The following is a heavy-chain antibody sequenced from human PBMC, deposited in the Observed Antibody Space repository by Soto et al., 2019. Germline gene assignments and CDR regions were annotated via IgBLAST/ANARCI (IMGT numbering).Heavy chain of an antibody. CDR1: GFTFSNYG. D-gene: IGHD6-13*01. CDR2: IGNTDITT. CDR3: AKLMASGTND. Sequence: GGSLRLSCAASGFTFSNYGMSWVRQAPGKGLQWVSSIGNTDITTYYADSVKGRFTISRDNSKSTLYLQMNSLRAEDTALYYCAKLMASGTNDWGQGTLVTVSS. V-gene: IGHV3-23*01. J-gene: IGHJ4*02.